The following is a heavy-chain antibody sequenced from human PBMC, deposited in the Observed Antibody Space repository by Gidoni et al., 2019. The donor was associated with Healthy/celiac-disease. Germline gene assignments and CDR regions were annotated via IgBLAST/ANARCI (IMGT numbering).Heavy chain of an antibody. CDR1: GFTVSSNY. CDR2: IYSGGST. J-gene: IGHJ4*02. D-gene: IGHD5-12*01. V-gene: IGHV3-53*01. Sequence: EVQLVESGGGLIKPGGSLRRSCAASGFTVSSNYMSGVRQAPGKGLDGVSVIYSGGSTYYADSVKGRFTISRDNSKNTLYLQMNSLRAEDTSVYYCARDSGYSGYDCFDYWGQGTLCHRLL. CDR3: ARDSGYSGYDCFDY.